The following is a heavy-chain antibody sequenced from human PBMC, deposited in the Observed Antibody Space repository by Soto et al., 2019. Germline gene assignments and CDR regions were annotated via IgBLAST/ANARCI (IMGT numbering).Heavy chain of an antibody. J-gene: IGHJ4*02. D-gene: IGHD2-2*01. Sequence: SETLSLTCTVSGGSISSGGYSWSWIRQTPGKGLEWIGYIYPTGTTYYNPSLKNRATLSIDTSQNQFSLQLTSVTAADTAVYYCARNTYHFDYWGQGTLVTVSS. CDR3: ARNTYHFDY. CDR2: IYPTGTT. CDR1: GGSISSGGYS. V-gene: IGHV4-30-2*01.